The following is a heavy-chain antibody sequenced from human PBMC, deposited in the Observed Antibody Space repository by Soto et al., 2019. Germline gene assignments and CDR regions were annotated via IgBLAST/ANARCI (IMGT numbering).Heavy chain of an antibody. CDR1: GFTFGNYW. J-gene: IGHJ4*02. D-gene: IGHD3-10*01. CDR2: INQDGSEK. V-gene: IGHV3-7*03. Sequence: EVQLAESGGGLVQPGGSLRLSCAASGFTFGNYWVTWVRQAPGKEPERVANINQDGSEKYYVDSVKGRFIISRDNAKKSLYLQMNSLRVEDTAVYYCARDRGWQTFDYWGQGTLVTVSS. CDR3: ARDRGWQTFDY.